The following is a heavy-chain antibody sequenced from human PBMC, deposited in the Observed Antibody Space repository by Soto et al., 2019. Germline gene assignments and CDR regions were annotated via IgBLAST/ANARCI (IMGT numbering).Heavy chain of an antibody. Sequence: QVQLVQSGAEVKKPGSSVTVSCKTSGGTFSKDAINWVRQAPGQGLEWMGLLIPVFGSPIYAQKFQGRTSITADESTSTPFMDLSSLRAEDTAVYYCTRVLGYTFEPGKTRYYAMDVWGQGTTVSISS. CDR2: LIPVFGSP. D-gene: IGHD5-18*01. CDR1: GGTFSKDA. CDR3: TRVLGYTFEPGKTRYYAMDV. J-gene: IGHJ6*02. V-gene: IGHV1-69*01.